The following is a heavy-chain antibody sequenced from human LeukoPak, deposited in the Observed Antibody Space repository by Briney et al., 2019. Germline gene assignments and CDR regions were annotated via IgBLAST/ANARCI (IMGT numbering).Heavy chain of an antibody. CDR1: GYTFTSYD. J-gene: IGHJ4*02. CDR2: INTNTGNP. V-gene: IGHV7-4-1*02. D-gene: IGHD1-26*01. Sequence: ASVKVSCKASGYTFTSYDINWMRQATGQGLEWMGWINTNTGNPTYAQGFTGRFVFSLDTSVSTAYLQISSLKAEDTAVYYCARDGVWEPDYWGQGTLVTVSS. CDR3: ARDGVWEPDY.